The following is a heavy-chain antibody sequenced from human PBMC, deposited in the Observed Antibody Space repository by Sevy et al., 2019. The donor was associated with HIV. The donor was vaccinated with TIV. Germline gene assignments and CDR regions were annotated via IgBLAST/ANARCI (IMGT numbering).Heavy chain of an antibody. CDR1: GFTFSSYA. J-gene: IGHJ4*02. D-gene: IGHD3-16*01. CDR3: AKDQDIMIGLFDY. V-gene: IGHV3-23*01. Sequence: GGSLRLSCAASGFTFSSYAMNWVRQAPGKGLEWVLGISSSGGNTYYADSVKGRFTISRDNSKNTLYLQMNSLRAEDTAVYYCAKDQDIMIGLFDYWGQRTLVTVSS. CDR2: ISSSGGNT.